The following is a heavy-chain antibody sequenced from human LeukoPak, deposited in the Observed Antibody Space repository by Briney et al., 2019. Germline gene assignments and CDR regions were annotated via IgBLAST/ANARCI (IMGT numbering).Heavy chain of an antibody. V-gene: IGHV3-9*01. CDR1: GFTFDDYA. CDR3: ARDQDMDV. Sequence: LSGGSLRLSCAASGFTFDDYAMHWVRQAPGKGLEWVSGISWNSGSIGYADSVKGRFTISRDNAKNSLYLQMNSLRAEDTAVYYCARDQDMDVWGKGTTVTVSS. CDR2: ISWNSGSI. J-gene: IGHJ6*03.